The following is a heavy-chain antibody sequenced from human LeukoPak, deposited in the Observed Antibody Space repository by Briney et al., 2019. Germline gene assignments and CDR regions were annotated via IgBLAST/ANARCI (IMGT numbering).Heavy chain of an antibody. CDR3: ARDGVAYSSSFDY. Sequence: GGSLRLSCAASGFTFSSYSMNWVRQAPGKGLEWVSSISSSSSYIYYADSVKGRFTISRDNAKNSLYLQMNSLRAEDTAVYYCARDGVAYSSSFDYWGQGTLVTVSS. CDR1: GFTFSSYS. J-gene: IGHJ4*02. V-gene: IGHV3-21*01. CDR2: ISSSSSYI. D-gene: IGHD6-6*01.